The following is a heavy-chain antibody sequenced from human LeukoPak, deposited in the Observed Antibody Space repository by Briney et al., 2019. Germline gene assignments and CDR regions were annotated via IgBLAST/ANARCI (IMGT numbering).Heavy chain of an antibody. CDR3: ARLSVGNDGHVGDLFDP. D-gene: IGHD1-1*01. V-gene: IGHV3-30-3*01. CDR2: ISYDGSNK. CDR1: GFTFSSYA. J-gene: IGHJ5*02. Sequence: GGSLRLSCAASGFTFSSYAMHWVRQAPGKGLEWVAVISYDGSNKYYADSVKGRFTISRDNSKNTLYLQMNSLRAEDTAVYYCARLSVGNDGHVGDLFDPWGQGTLVTVSS.